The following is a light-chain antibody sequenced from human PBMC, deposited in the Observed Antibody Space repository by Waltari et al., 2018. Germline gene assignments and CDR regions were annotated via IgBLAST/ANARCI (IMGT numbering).Light chain of an antibody. CDR3: QQYDNLPYT. CDR2: DAS. CDR1: QDIKTY. V-gene: IGKV1-33*01. J-gene: IGKJ2*01. Sequence: DIQMTQSPSPLSASVGGRVTITCQASQDIKTYLNWFQQKPGKAPKLLLYDASNWETGVPSRFSGSGSGTDFTFTISSLQPEDIATYYCQQYDNLPYTFGQGTKLEIK.